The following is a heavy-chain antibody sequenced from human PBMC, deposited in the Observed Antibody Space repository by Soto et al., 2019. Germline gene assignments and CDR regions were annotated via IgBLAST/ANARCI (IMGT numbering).Heavy chain of an antibody. Sequence: PGGSLRLSCAASGFTFSSYAMHWVRQAPGKGLEWVAVISYDGSNKYYADSVKGRFTISRDNSKNTLYLQMNSLRAEDTAVYYCARDRTPTVVTLFDYWGQGTLVTVSS. CDR3: ARDRTPTVVTLFDY. CDR1: GFTFSSYA. J-gene: IGHJ4*02. CDR2: ISYDGSNK. V-gene: IGHV3-30-3*01. D-gene: IGHD4-17*01.